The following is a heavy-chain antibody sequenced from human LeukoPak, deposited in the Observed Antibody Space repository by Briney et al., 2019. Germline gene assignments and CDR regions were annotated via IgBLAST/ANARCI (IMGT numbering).Heavy chain of an antibody. CDR1: GYTFTSYD. CDR3: ARSIGMVVRGVIIPYYYYGMDV. J-gene: IGHJ6*02. V-gene: IGHV1-8*01. CDR2: MNPSSGNT. Sequence: GASVKVSCKASGYTFTSYDINWVRQATGQGLEWMGWMNPSSGNTGYAQKFQGRVTMTRNTSISTAYMELSSLRSEDTAVYYCARSIGMVVRGVIIPYYYYGMDVWGQGTTVTVSS. D-gene: IGHD3-10*01.